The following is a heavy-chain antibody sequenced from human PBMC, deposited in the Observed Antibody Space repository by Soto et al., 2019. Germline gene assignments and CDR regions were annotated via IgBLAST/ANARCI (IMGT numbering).Heavy chain of an antibody. CDR2: IYYSGST. Sequence: ASETLSLTCTVSGVSISSSSYYWGWIRQPPGKGLEWIGSIYYSGSTYYNPSLKSRVTISVDTSKNQFSLKLSSVTAADTAVYYCATYYGEDYYYYMDVWGKGTTVTVSS. D-gene: IGHD3-10*01. J-gene: IGHJ6*03. CDR3: ATYYGEDYYYYMDV. CDR1: GVSISSSSYY. V-gene: IGHV4-39*01.